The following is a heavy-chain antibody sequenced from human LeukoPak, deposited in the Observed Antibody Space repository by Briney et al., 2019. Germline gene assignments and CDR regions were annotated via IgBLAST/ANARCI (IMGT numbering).Heavy chain of an antibody. V-gene: IGHV1-69*13. CDR1: GYTFTSYG. D-gene: IGHD3-10*01. J-gene: IGHJ4*02. CDR2: IIPILATA. CDR3: ARDSGGSGSYYYFDY. Sequence: SVRVSCKASGYTFTSYGISWVRQAPGQGLEWMGGIIPILATANYAQKFQGRVTITADESTSIAYMQLSSLRSEDTAVYYCARDSGGSGSYYYFDYWGQGTLVTVSS.